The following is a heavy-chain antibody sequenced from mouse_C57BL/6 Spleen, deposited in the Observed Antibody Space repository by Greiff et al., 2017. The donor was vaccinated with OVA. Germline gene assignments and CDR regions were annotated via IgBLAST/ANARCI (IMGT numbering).Heavy chain of an antibody. D-gene: IGHD1-1*01. V-gene: IGHV1-15*01. CDR3: TRGGHYYGSEGPFDY. J-gene: IGHJ2*01. Sequence: QVQLQQSGAELVRPGASVTLSCKASGYTFTDYEMHWVKQTPVHGLEWIGAIDPETGGTAYNQKFKGKAILTADKSSSTAYMELRSLTSEDSAVYYCTRGGHYYGSEGPFDYWGQGTTLTVSS. CDR1: GYTFTDYE. CDR2: IDPETGGT.